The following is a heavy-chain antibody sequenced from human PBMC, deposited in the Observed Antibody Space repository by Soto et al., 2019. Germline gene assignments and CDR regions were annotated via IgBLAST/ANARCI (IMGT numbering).Heavy chain of an antibody. V-gene: IGHV4-31*03. J-gene: IGHJ3*02. CDR2: IYYSGSS. CDR1: GGSISSDVYY. CDR3: ARVGLVYDFAFDI. D-gene: IGHD3-3*01. Sequence: QVQLQESGPGLAKPSETLSLTCTVSGGSISSDVYYWSWIRQHPGKGLEWIGYIYYSGSSYYNPSLKSRVSLSVDTSKNQFSLKLNSVTAADSAVYYCARVGLVYDFAFDIWGQGTIVTVSS.